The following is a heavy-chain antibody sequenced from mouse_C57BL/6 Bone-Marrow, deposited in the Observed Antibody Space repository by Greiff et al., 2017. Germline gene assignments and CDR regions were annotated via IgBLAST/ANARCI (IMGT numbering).Heavy chain of an antibody. CDR1: GYPFPSYW. Sequence: QVQLQQPGAELVKPGASVKMSCRASGYPFPSYWLTWVKQRPGQGLEWIGDIYPGSGSTNYNEKFKSKATLTVDTSSSTAYMQLSSLTSEDSAVYYCARWLRRFAYWGQGTLVTVSA. CDR2: IYPGSGST. J-gene: IGHJ3*01. V-gene: IGHV1-55*01. D-gene: IGHD2-2*01. CDR3: ARWLRRFAY.